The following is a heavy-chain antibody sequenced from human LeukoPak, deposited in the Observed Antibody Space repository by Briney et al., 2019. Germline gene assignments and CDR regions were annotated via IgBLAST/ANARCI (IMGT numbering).Heavy chain of an antibody. J-gene: IGHJ4*02. CDR3: ARSYSGFGYALHDY. CDR1: GYTFTDYY. Sequence: ASVKVSRKASGYTFTDYYMHWVRQAPGQGLEWMGWINPNSGGTNYAQKFQGRVTMTRDTSISTAYMELSSLRSDDTAMYYCARSYSGFGYALHDYWGQGTLVTVSS. CDR2: INPNSGGT. V-gene: IGHV1-2*02. D-gene: IGHD1-26*01.